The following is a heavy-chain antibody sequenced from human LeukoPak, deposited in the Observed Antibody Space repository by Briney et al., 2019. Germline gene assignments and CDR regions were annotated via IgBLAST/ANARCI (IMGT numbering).Heavy chain of an antibody. V-gene: IGHV3-7*01. Sequence: GGSLRLSCAASGFTFSSYWMSWVRQTPGKGLEGLANINKDGGEKYYMDSVRGRFTISRDNTKNSLSLQMNSLRVEDTAVYYCARELVVGPAEYFQNWGQGTLVTVSS. J-gene: IGHJ1*01. CDR1: GFTFSSYW. CDR3: ARELVVGPAEYFQN. CDR2: INKDGGEK. D-gene: IGHD2-8*02.